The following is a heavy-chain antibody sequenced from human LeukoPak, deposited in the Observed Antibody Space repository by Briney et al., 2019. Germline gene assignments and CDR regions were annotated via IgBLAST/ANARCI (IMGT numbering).Heavy chain of an antibody. CDR1: GYTFTDYY. J-gene: IGHJ4*02. CDR3: ATVREGNYYDSSGYWPTLDY. D-gene: IGHD3-22*01. V-gene: IGHV1-69-2*01. CDR2: VDPEDGET. Sequence: ASVKVSCKVSGYTFTDYYMHWVQQAPGKGLEWMGLVDPEDGETIYAEKFQGRVTITADTSTDTVYMELSSLRSEDTAVYYCATVREGNYYDSSGYWPTLDYWGQGTLVTVSS.